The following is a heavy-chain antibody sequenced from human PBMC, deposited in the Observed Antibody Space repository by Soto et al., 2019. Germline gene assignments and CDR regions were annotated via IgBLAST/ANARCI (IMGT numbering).Heavy chain of an antibody. Sequence: SETLSLTCTVSGGSIRSYCWTWIRQPPGEGLEWIGCICNSGTTNYNPSPKSRVTISVDTSKNQFSLKLSSVTAADAAVYYCSILGYCSGGSCYYYYYMDVWGKGTTVTVSS. CDR3: SILGYCSGGSCYYYYYMDV. CDR2: ICNSGTT. J-gene: IGHJ6*03. V-gene: IGHV4-59*08. D-gene: IGHD2-15*01. CDR1: GGSIRSYC.